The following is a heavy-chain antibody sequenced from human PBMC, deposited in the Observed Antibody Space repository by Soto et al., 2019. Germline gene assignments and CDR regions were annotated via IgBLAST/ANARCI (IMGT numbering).Heavy chain of an antibody. CDR1: GYTLTELS. Sequence: QVQLVQSGAEVKKPGASVKVSCKVSGYTLTELSMHWGRQAPGKGLEWMGGFDPEDGETIYAQKFQCRVTMTEDTSTDTAYMELSSLRSEDTAVYYCATKGRWYVGYYYYGMDVWGQGTTVTVSS. CDR2: FDPEDGET. J-gene: IGHJ6*02. D-gene: IGHD6-13*01. CDR3: ATKGRWYVGYYYYGMDV. V-gene: IGHV1-24*01.